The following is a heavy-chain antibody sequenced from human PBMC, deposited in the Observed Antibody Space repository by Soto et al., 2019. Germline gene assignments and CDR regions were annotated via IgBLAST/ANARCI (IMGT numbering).Heavy chain of an antibody. Sequence: SETLSRTCIVSGASISYYYWSWIRQSPEKGLEYIAYSSYGGITNVNGALNGRVTMSIDTSKNQFSLKATSLTAADTAVYYCARARKATYITGGFDSWGQGTLVTVSS. CDR3: ARARKATYITGGFDS. D-gene: IGHD3-3*01. J-gene: IGHJ4*02. CDR1: GASISYYY. V-gene: IGHV4-59*01. CDR2: SSYGGIT.